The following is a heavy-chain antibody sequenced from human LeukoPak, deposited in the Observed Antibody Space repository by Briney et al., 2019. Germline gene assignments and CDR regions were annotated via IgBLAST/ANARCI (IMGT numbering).Heavy chain of an antibody. CDR3: ASLVVVPAAMVSYFDY. CDR2: IYTSGST. Sequence: PSETLSLTCTVSGGSISSGSYYWSWIRQPAGKGLEWIGRIYTSGSTNYNPSLKSRVTISVDTSKNQFSLKLSSVTAADTAVYYCASLVVVPAAMVSYFDYWGQGTLVTVSS. D-gene: IGHD2-2*01. CDR1: GGSISSGSYY. J-gene: IGHJ4*02. V-gene: IGHV4-61*02.